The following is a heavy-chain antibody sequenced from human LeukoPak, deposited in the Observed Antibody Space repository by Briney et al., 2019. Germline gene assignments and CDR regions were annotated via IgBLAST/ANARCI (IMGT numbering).Heavy chain of an antibody. Sequence: PGGSLRLSCAASGFTFSSYSMNWVRQAPGKGLEWVSGVTGSSGSTYYADSVKGRFTISRDTSKNTLYLQMNSLRAEDTAVYYCAKFPDSSGYYYFDYWGQGTLVTVSS. V-gene: IGHV3-23*01. CDR2: VTGSSGST. J-gene: IGHJ4*02. D-gene: IGHD3-22*01. CDR1: GFTFSSYS. CDR3: AKFPDSSGYYYFDY.